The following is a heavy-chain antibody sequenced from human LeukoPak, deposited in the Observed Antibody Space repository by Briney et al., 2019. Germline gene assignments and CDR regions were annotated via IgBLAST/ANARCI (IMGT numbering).Heavy chain of an antibody. CDR3: ARGILSVYYFDL. CDR1: VGSISGFY. D-gene: IGHD2/OR15-2a*01. CDR2: LHYAGAT. Sequence: SETLSLTCAVHVGSISGFYWSWFRQPPGKGLEWIGELHYAGATSYSPSLRGRVTISAGTSDSQFSLTVNSVTAADTAVYYCARGILSVYYFDLWGRGTLVTVSP. J-gene: IGHJ2*01. V-gene: IGHV4-34*01.